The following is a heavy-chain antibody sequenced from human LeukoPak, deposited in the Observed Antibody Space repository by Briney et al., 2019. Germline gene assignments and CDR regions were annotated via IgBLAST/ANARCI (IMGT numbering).Heavy chain of an antibody. V-gene: IGHV1-24*01. CDR2: FDPEDGET. J-gene: IGHJ4*02. Sequence: ASVKVSCKVSGYTLTELSMHWVRQAPGKGLEWMGGFDPEDGETIYAQKFQGRVTMTEDTSTDTAYMELSSLRSEDTAVYYCARDGYSYGAFDYWGQGTLVTVSS. D-gene: IGHD5-18*01. CDR1: GYTLTELS. CDR3: ARDGYSYGAFDY.